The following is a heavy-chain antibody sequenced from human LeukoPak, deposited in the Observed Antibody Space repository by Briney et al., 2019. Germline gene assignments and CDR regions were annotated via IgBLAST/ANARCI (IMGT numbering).Heavy chain of an antibody. CDR1: GGTFSSYA. CDR3: AGVGKYCSGGSCAWVFDY. CDR2: IIPIFGTA. Sequence: SVKVSCKASGGTFSSYAISWVRQAPGQGLEWMGRIIPIFGTANYAQKFQGRVTITTDESTSTAYMELSSLRSEDTAVYYCAGVGKYCSGGSCAWVFDYWGQGTLVTVSS. D-gene: IGHD2-15*01. V-gene: IGHV1-69*05. J-gene: IGHJ4*02.